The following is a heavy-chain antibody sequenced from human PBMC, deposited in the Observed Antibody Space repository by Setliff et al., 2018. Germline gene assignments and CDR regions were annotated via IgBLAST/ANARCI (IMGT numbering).Heavy chain of an antibody. J-gene: IGHJ6*03. CDR1: GYIFTDYF. CDR3: AREGRSSTRGWYMDA. CDR2: INPASGTT. Sequence: ASVKVSCKASGYIFTDYFIHWLRQAPGQGLECMGWINPASGTTKFAQKCQGRVTVTSDTSINTAYMQLSGLTSDDTAVYFCAREGRSSTRGWYMDAWGKGTSVTVSS. D-gene: IGHD2-2*01. V-gene: IGHV1-2*02.